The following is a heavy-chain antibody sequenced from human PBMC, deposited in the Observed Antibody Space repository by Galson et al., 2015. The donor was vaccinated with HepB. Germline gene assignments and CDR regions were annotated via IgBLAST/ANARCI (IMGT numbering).Heavy chain of an antibody. CDR3: ARGSTITTSVYAF. CDR2: IIPIFRIA. Sequence: SVKVSCKASGDGFRTYNIIRVRQAPGQGLEWMGGIIPIFRIANYAQNFRGRVTITAEESTSTAYMELSSLRSEDTAVYYCARGSTITTSVYAFWGQGTLVTVSS. J-gene: IGHJ4*02. V-gene: IGHV1-69*13. D-gene: IGHD4-11*01. CDR1: GDGFRTYN.